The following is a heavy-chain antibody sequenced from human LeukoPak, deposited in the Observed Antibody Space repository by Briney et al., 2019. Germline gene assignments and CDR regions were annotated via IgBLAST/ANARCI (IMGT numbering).Heavy chain of an antibody. CDR2: INHSGST. D-gene: IGHD3-16*01. J-gene: IGHJ4*02. Sequence: SETLSLTCAVYGGSFSGYYWSWIRQPPGKGLEWIGEINHSGSTNYNPSLKSRVTMSVDTSKNQFSLKLSSVTAADTAVYYCARDGVYYFDYWGQGTLVTVSS. V-gene: IGHV4-34*01. CDR1: GGSFSGYY. CDR3: ARDGVYYFDY.